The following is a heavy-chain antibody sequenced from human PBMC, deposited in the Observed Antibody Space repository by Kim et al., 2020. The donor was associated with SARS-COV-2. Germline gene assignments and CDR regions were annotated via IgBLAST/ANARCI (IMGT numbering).Heavy chain of an antibody. V-gene: IGHV4-34*01. CDR3: ARVSYSSSWYGVRHWFDP. D-gene: IGHD6-13*01. CDR1: GGSFSGYY. Sequence: SETLSLTCAVYGGSFSGYYWNWIRQPPGKGLEWIGEINHSGSTNYNPSLKSRVTISVDTSKNQFSLKLSSVTAADTAVYYCARVSYSSSWYGVRHWFDPWGQGTLVTVSS. CDR2: INHSGST. J-gene: IGHJ5*02.